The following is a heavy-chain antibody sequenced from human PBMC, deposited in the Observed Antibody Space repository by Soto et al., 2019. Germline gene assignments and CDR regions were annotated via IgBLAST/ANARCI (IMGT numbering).Heavy chain of an antibody. CDR1: GYSISNGYY. J-gene: IGHJ4*02. CDR2: IYHSGST. D-gene: IGHD1-26*01. Sequence: SETLSLTCGVSGYSISNGYYWGWIRQPPGKGLEWIGNIYHSGSTYYNPSLKSRVTISVDKSKNQFSLKLSSVTAADTAVYYCERRGSSGTPVDYWGQGTLVTVSS. CDR3: ERRGSSGTPVDY. V-gene: IGHV4-38-2*01.